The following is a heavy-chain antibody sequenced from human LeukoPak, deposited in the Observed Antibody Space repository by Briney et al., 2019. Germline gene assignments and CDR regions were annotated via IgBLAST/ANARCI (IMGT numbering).Heavy chain of an antibody. Sequence: SETLSLTCTVSGGSISSGGYYWSWIRQHPGKGLEWIGYIYYSGSTYYNPSLKSRVAISVDTSKNQFSLKLSSVTAADTAVYYCARSDAEGGRFDPWGQGTLVTVSS. J-gene: IGHJ5*02. CDR1: GGSISSGGYY. V-gene: IGHV4-31*03. CDR2: IYYSGST. CDR3: ARSDAEGGRFDP.